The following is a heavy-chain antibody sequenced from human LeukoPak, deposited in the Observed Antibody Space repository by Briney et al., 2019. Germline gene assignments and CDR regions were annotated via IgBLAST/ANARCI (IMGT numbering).Heavy chain of an antibody. CDR3: ATANYDFWSGYFYYYYYMDV. D-gene: IGHD3-3*01. J-gene: IGHJ6*03. Sequence: PSETPSLTCTVSGGSISSYYWSWIRQPPGKGLEWIGYIYYSGSTNYNPSLKSRVTISVDTSKNQFSLKLSSVTAADTAVYYCATANYDFWSGYFYYYYYMDVWGKGTTVTVSS. CDR2: IYYSGST. CDR1: GGSISSYY. V-gene: IGHV4-59*01.